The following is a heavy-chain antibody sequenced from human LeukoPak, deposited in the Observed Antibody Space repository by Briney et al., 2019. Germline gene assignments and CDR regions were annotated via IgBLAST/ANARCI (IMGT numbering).Heavy chain of an antibody. D-gene: IGHD2-2*01. V-gene: IGHV1-69*01. CDR2: IIPIFGTA. CDR3: ARAQVPIVVVPAAIDY. J-gene: IGHJ4*02. Sequence: SVKVSCKASGGTFSSYAISWVRQAPGQGLEWMGGIIPIFGTANYAQKFQGRVTITADESTSTAYMELSSLRSEDTAVYYCARAQVPIVVVPAAIDYWGQGTLVTVSS. CDR1: GGTFSSYA.